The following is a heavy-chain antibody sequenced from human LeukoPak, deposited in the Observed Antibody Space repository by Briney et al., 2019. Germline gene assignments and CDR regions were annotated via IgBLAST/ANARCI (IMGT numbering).Heavy chain of an antibody. D-gene: IGHD3-3*01. Sequence: SETLSLTCTVSGGSISSYYWSWIRQPPGKGLEWIGYIYYSGSTNYNPSLKSRVTISVDTSKNQFSLKLSSVTAAVTAVYYCARTYYDFWSPPNYYMDVWGKGTTVTVSS. J-gene: IGHJ6*03. CDR2: IYYSGST. CDR3: ARTYYDFWSPPNYYMDV. CDR1: GGSISSYY. V-gene: IGHV4-59*08.